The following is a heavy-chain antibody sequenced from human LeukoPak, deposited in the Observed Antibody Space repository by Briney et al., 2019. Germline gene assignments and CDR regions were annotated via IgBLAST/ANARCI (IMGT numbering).Heavy chain of an antibody. V-gene: IGHV4-59*08. CDR3: ARQAMVRGVIVEGYYGMDV. J-gene: IGHJ6*02. CDR2: IYYSGST. D-gene: IGHD3-10*01. CDR1: GGSISSYY. Sequence: SETLSLTCTVSGGSISSYYWSWIRQPPGKGLEWIGYIYYSGSTNYNPSLKSRVTISVDTSKNQFSLKLSSVTAADTAVYYCARQAMVRGVIVEGYYGMDVWGQGTTVTVSS.